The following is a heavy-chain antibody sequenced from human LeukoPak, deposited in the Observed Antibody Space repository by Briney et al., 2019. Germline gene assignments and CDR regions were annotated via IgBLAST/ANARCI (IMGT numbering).Heavy chain of an antibody. CDR3: GRVWGYNWNYVGFPP. CDR1: GGSISSYY. CDR2: IYYSGST. J-gene: IGHJ5*02. D-gene: IGHD1-7*01. V-gene: IGHV4-59*01. Sequence: PSETLSLTCTVSGGSISSYYWSWIRQPPGKGLEWIGYIYYSGSTNYNPSLKSRVTISVDTSKNQFSLKLSSVTAADTAVYYCGRVWGYNWNYVGFPPGGQEPLVTV.